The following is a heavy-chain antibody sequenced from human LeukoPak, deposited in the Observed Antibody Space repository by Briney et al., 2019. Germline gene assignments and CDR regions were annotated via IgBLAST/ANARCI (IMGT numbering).Heavy chain of an antibody. D-gene: IGHD1-26*01. CDR1: GYTFTGYY. CDR2: INPNSGGT. Sequence: GASVKVSCKAPGYTFTGYYMHWVRQAPGQGLEWMGWINPNSGGTNYAQKFQGRVTMTRDTSISTAYMELNRLRSDDTAVYYCARDPSGSYLTGRAFDIWGQGTMVTVSS. CDR3: ARDPSGSYLTGRAFDI. J-gene: IGHJ3*02. V-gene: IGHV1-2*02.